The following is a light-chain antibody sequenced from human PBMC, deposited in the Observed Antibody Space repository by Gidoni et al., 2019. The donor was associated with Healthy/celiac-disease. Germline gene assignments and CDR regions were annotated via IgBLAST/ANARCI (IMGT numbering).Light chain of an antibody. J-gene: IGLJ1*01. Sequence: QSALTQPRSVSGSPGQSVTISCTGTRSDVGGYNYVPWYQQHPGKAPKLMIYDVSKRPSGVPDRFSGSKSGNTASLTISGLQAEDEADYYCCSYAGSHLYVFGTGTKVTVL. CDR2: DVS. V-gene: IGLV2-11*01. CDR3: CSYAGSHLYV. CDR1: RSDVGGYNY.